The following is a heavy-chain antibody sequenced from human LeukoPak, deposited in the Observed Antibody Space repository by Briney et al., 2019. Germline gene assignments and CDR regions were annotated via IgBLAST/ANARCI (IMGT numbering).Heavy chain of an antibody. V-gene: IGHV3-30*18. CDR3: AKDRRLGPHPFLYYDSSEGYFDY. CDR1: GFTFSSYG. Sequence: PGRSLRLSCAASGFTFSSYGMHWVRQAPGKGLEWVAVISYDGSNKYYADSVKGRFTISRDNSKNTLYLQMNSLRAEDTAVYYCAKDRRLGPHPFLYYDSSEGYFDYWGQGTLVTVSS. D-gene: IGHD3-22*01. CDR2: ISYDGSNK. J-gene: IGHJ4*02.